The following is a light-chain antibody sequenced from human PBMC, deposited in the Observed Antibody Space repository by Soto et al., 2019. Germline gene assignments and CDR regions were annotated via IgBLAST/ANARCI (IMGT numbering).Light chain of an antibody. CDR1: QSVSSSY. CDR2: GAS. V-gene: IGKV3-20*01. J-gene: IGKJ1*01. CDR3: QQYGSSSWT. Sequence: EIVFTQSPGTLPLSPGERATLSCSASQSVSSSYLAWYQQKPGQAPRLLIYGASSRATGIPDRFSGSGSGTDFTLTISRLEPEDFAVYYCQQYGSSSWTFGQGTKVDIK.